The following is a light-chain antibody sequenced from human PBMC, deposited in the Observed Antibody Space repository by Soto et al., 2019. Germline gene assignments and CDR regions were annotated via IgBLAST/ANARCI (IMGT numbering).Light chain of an antibody. V-gene: IGKV3-15*01. J-gene: IGKJ1*01. CDR2: GAS. Sequence: ELVMTQSPATLSVSPGERATLSCRARQSISSNLALFQQKPGQAPRLLIYGASTRATGIPARFSGSGAGTQSTLTINSLQSRDFAVYFCQQYKNWPPWTFVQGTKVQI. CDR3: QQYKNWPPWT. CDR1: QSISSN.